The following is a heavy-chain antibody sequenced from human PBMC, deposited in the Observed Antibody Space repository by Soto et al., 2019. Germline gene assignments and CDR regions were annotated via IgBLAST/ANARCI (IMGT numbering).Heavy chain of an antibody. CDR3: ARASYYYDSSGYWAY. J-gene: IGHJ4*02. D-gene: IGHD3-22*01. CDR2: ISSSSSYI. Sequence: EVQLVESGGGLVKPGGSLRLSCAASGFTFSSYSMNWVRQAPGKGLEWVSSISSSSSYIYYADSVKGRFTISRDNAKNSLYLQMNRLRAEDTAVYYCARASYYYDSSGYWAYWGQGTLVTVSS. CDR1: GFTFSSYS. V-gene: IGHV3-21*01.